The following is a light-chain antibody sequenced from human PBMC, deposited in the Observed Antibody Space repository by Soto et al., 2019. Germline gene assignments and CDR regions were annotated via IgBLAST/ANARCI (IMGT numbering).Light chain of an antibody. CDR1: QGIRND. J-gene: IGKJ2*01. Sequence: AIQMTQSPSSLSASVGDRVTINCQASQGIRNDLAWYQQKPGKAPKLLIYGTSNLQSGVPSRFSGSGSGTDFTLTISSLQPEDFATYYCLQDYNYPRTFGQGTNLEI. CDR2: GTS. V-gene: IGKV1-6*01. CDR3: LQDYNYPRT.